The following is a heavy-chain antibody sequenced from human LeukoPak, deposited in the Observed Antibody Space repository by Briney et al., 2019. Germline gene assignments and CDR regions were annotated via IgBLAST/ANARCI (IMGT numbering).Heavy chain of an antibody. CDR3: ARDGGLQLTLSGIGNDAFDI. CDR2: IYYSGST. D-gene: IGHD5-24*01. Sequence: KPSQTLSLTCTVSGGSISSGGYYWSWIRQHPGKGLEWIGYIYYSGSTYYNPSLKSRVTISVDTSKNQFSLKLSSVTAADTAVYYCARDGGLQLTLSGIGNDAFDIWAKGQWSPSLQ. J-gene: IGHJ3*02. CDR1: GGSISSGGYY. V-gene: IGHV4-31*03.